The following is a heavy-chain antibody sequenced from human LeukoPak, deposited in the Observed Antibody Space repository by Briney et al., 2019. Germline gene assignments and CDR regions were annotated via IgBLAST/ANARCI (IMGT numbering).Heavy chain of an antibody. J-gene: IGHJ3*02. Sequence: GGSLRLSCAASGFTFSSYEMNWVRQAPGKGLEWVSYISSSGSIIYYADSVKGRFTISRDNSKNTLYLQMNSLRVEDTAVYYCARTLAFDIWGQGTMVTVSS. CDR1: GFTFSSYE. CDR2: ISSSGSII. V-gene: IGHV3-48*03. CDR3: ARTLAFDI.